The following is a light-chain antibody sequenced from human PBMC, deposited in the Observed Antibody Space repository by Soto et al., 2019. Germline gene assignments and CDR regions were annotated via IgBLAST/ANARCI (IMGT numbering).Light chain of an antibody. CDR3: QQYGTSRA. CDR2: DAS. J-gene: IGKJ1*01. CDR1: QSISSW. V-gene: IGKV1-5*01. Sequence: DIQMTQSPSTLSASVGDRVTITCRASQSISSWLAWYQQKPGKAPKLLIYDASSLESGVPSRFSGSGSGTEFTLTISSLQPDDFATYYCQQYGTSRAFGQGTTVEVK.